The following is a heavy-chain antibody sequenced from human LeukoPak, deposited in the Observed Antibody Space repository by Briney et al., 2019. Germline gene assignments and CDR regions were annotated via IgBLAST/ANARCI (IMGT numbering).Heavy chain of an antibody. CDR3: AKDLYGDFGGIDY. CDR2: IRGSGGGGST. D-gene: IGHD4-17*01. Sequence: GGSLRLSCAASGFTFSSYSMNWVRQAPGKGLEWVSVIRGSGGGGSTYYADSVRGRFTISRDNSKNTLYLQMTSLRAEDTAVYYCAKDLYGDFGGIDYWGQGTLVTVSS. V-gene: IGHV3-23*01. CDR1: GFTFSSYS. J-gene: IGHJ4*02.